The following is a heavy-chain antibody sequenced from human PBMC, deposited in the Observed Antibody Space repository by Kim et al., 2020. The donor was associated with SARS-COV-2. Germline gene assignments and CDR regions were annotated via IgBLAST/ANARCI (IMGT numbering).Heavy chain of an antibody. V-gene: IGHV4-59*08. CDR3: ARLGSSSGWFPYYYMDV. Sequence: SETLSLTCTVSGDSITNYYWAWIRQPPGRGLEWIGSIYYSGSTSYNPSLKYRLTISLDTSQSQFSLRRTSVTAAYTAVYYCARLGSSSGWFPYYYMDVWGKVTAVTVS. CDR1: GDSITNYY. D-gene: IGHD6-19*01. J-gene: IGHJ6*03. CDR2: IYYSGST.